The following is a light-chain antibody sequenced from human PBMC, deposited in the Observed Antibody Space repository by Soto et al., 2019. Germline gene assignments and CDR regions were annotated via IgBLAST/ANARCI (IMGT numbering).Light chain of an antibody. Sequence: QSALTQPPSASGSPGQSVTISCTGTGSDVGGYNYVSWYQQHPGKAPKLIIYEVSQRPSGVPDRFSGSKSGNTASLTVSGLQAEDEVDYYCSSYAGSNFWVFGGGTQLTVL. CDR3: SSYAGSNFWV. CDR1: GSDVGGYNY. CDR2: EVS. J-gene: IGLJ3*02. V-gene: IGLV2-8*01.